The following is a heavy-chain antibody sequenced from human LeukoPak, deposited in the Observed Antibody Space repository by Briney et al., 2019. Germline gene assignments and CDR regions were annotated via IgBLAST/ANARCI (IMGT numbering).Heavy chain of an antibody. J-gene: IGHJ4*02. CDR3: ARDQGIAAAGTI. V-gene: IGHV1-69*05. D-gene: IGHD6-13*01. Sequence: SVKVSCKASGGTFSTYAISWVRQAPGQGLEWMGRIIPIFGTANYAQKFQGRVTITTDESTSTAYMELSSLRSEDTAVYYCARDQGIAAAGTIWGQGTLVTVSS. CDR2: IIPIFGTA. CDR1: GGTFSTYA.